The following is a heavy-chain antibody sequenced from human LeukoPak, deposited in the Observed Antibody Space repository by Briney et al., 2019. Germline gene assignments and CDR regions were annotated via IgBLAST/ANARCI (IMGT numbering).Heavy chain of an antibody. CDR3: ARAITMPAVAPGY. D-gene: IGHD3-22*01. J-gene: IGHJ4*02. CDR1: GYTFTGYY. V-gene: IGHV1-2*02. Sequence: ASVKVSCKASGYTFTGYYMRWVRQAPGQGLEWMGWINPNSGGTNYAQKFQGRVTMTRDTSISTAYMGLSRLRSDDTAVYYCARAITMPAVAPGYWGQGTLVTVSS. CDR2: INPNSGGT.